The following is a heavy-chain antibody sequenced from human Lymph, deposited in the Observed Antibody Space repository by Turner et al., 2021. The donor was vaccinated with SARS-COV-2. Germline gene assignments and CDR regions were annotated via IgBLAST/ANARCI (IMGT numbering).Heavy chain of an antibody. Sequence: DVQLVESGGGLVQPGEYLRLSCAASGFTFGNYAMHWVRQAPGKGLEYVSAISGDVVSTYYATYMKNRFTMSRDNSKNTRYHQMASLRAEDMDVYCCARDWKACNYWGQGTLVTVSS. J-gene: IGHJ4*02. D-gene: IGHD1-1*01. CDR2: ISGDVVST. V-gene: IGHV3-64*01. CDR3: ARDWKACNY. CDR1: GFTFGNYA.